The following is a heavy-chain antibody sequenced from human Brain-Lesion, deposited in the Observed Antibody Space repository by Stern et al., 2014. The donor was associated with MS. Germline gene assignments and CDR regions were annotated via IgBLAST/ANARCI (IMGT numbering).Heavy chain of an antibody. CDR2: INPNSGGT. CDR3: ARWGGVTTIMYYYGMDV. D-gene: IGHD4-11*01. Sequence: VQLLESGAEVKKPGASVKVSCKASGYTFTGYYMHWVRQAPGQGLEWMGWINPNSGGTNYAQKFQGRVTMTRDTSISTAYMELSRLRSDDTAVYYCARWGGVTTIMYYYGMDVWGQGTTVTVSS. CDR1: GYTFTGYY. J-gene: IGHJ6*02. V-gene: IGHV1-2*02.